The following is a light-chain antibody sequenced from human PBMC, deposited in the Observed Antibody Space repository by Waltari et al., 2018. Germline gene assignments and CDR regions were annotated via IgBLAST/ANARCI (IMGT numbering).Light chain of an antibody. V-gene: IGKV3-15*01. Sequence: EIVMTQSPATLSVSPGERATLSCRASQSVSSSLAWYQQKPGQAPRLLFYGASISAPGIPVRFSGSGSGTDFTLTIDSVQSEDFAVYYCQQYDNWPLLFGQGTKVEIK. CDR3: QQYDNWPLL. J-gene: IGKJ1*01. CDR2: GAS. CDR1: QSVSSS.